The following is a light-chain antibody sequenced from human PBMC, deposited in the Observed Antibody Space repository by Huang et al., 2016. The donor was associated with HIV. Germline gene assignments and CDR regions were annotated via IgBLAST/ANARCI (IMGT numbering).Light chain of an antibody. CDR2: GAS. V-gene: IGKV3-15*01. CDR1: QCVSSN. J-gene: IGKJ1*01. Sequence: EIVMTQSPATLSVSPGERATLSCRASQCVSSNLAGYQQKPGEAPRLLIYGASTRATGIPARFSGSGCGREVTLTISSLQSEDFAVDYCQQYNNWPPWTFGQGTKVEVK. CDR3: QQYNNWPPWT.